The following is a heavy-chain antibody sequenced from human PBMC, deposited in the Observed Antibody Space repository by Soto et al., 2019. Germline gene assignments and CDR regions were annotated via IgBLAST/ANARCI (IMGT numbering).Heavy chain of an antibody. Sequence: LRLSCAASGFTFSSYWMHWVRQAPGKALEWLALIYWDDDKRYSPSLKSRLTITKDTSKNQVVLTMTNMDPVDTATYYCAHSPVSRSWYGGYWGQGTLVTVSS. CDR2: IYWDDDK. CDR3: AHSPVSRSWYGGY. V-gene: IGHV2-5*08. D-gene: IGHD6-13*01. CDR1: GFTFSSYW. J-gene: IGHJ4*02.